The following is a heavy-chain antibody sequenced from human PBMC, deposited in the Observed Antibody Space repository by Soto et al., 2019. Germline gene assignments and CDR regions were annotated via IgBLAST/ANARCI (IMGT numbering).Heavy chain of an antibody. D-gene: IGHD3-10*01. CDR2: ISSSGSTI. CDR3: ASTLLTMVRGVTKDY. CDR1: GFTFSDYY. Sequence: GGSLRLSCAASGFTFSDYYMSWIRQAPGKGLEWVSYISSSGSTIYYADSVKGRFTISRDNAKNSLYLQMNSLRAEDTAVYYCASTLLTMVRGVTKDYWGQGTLVTVSS. J-gene: IGHJ4*02. V-gene: IGHV3-11*01.